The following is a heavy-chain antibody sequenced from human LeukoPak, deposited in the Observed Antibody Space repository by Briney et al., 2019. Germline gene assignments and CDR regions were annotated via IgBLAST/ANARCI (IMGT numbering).Heavy chain of an antibody. Sequence: SETLSLTCTVPGGSISSSSYYWGWIRQPPGKGLEWIGSIYYSGSTYYNPSLKSRVTISVDTSKNQFSLKLSSVTAADTAVYYCARALGVAGRHDAFDIWGQGTMVTVSS. J-gene: IGHJ3*02. V-gene: IGHV4-39*01. CDR1: GGSISSSSYY. CDR3: ARALGVAGRHDAFDI. D-gene: IGHD6-19*01. CDR2: IYYSGST.